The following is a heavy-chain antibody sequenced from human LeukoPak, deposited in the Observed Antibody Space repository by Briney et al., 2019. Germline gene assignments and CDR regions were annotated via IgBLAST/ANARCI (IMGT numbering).Heavy chain of an antibody. CDR1: GFPFSSYT. CDR3: ASRSHASPAAYSPFFDS. J-gene: IGHJ4*02. Sequence: GGSLRLSCAGSGFPFSSYTINWVRQAPGKGLEWASTISHGGATYDAASAQGRCTISRDNSKNTVFLQMYSLRAEDTALYLCASRSHASPAAYSPFFDSWGQGTLGTVSS. CDR2: ISHGGAT. V-gene: IGHV3-23*01. D-gene: IGHD2-2*01.